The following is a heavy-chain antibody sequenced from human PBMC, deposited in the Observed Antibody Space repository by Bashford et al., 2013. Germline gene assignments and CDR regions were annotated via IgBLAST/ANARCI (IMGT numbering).Heavy chain of an antibody. CDR1: GYSISSGHY. Sequence: SSETLSLTCAVSGYSISSGHYWGWSRQPPGKGLEWIGEINHSGGTNYNPSLKSRVTISGDTSKNQFSLKLSSVTAADTAVYYCARARGYSGYDLTYWGQGTLVTVSS. CDR3: ARARGYSGYDLTY. J-gene: IGHJ4*02. D-gene: IGHD5-12*01. V-gene: IGHV4-38-2*01. CDR2: INHSGGT.